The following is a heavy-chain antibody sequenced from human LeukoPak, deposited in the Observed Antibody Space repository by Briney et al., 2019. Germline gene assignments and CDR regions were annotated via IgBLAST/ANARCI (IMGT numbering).Heavy chain of an antibody. V-gene: IGHV4-4*07. CDR1: GGSISSYY. CDR2: IYISGSI. J-gene: IGHJ6*02. Sequence: SETLSLTCTVSGGSISSYYWSWIRQPAGKGPEWIGRIYISGSINYNPSLKSRVTMSVDTSKNQFSLKLSSVTAADTAVYYCARQLERRHHYYYGMDVWGQGTTVTVSS. D-gene: IGHD1-1*01. CDR3: ARQLERRHHYYYGMDV.